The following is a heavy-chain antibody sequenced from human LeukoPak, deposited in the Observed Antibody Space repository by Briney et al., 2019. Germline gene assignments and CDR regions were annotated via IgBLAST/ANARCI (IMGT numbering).Heavy chain of an antibody. V-gene: IGHV5-51*01. J-gene: IGHJ4*02. CDR2: IFPGDSDT. Sequence: GESLKISCMGSGYSFTTYWIGWVRQMPGKGLEWIGIIFPGDSDTTYSPSLQGQVTISADTSINTAYLQWSSLRASDTAMCYCARQVGYDSSGHNDYWGQGTLVTVSS. CDR3: ARQVGYDSSGHNDY. D-gene: IGHD3-22*01. CDR1: GYSFTTYW.